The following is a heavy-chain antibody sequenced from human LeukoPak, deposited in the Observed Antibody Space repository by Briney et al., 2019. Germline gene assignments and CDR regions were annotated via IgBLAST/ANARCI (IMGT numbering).Heavy chain of an antibody. Sequence: SETLSLTCTVSGGSISSSSYYWGWIRQPPGKGLEWIGEINHSGSTNYNPSLKSRVTISVDTSKNQFSLKLSSVTAADTAVYYCATEYYDFWSGSTYYFDYWGQGTLVTVSS. CDR3: ATEYYDFWSGSTYYFDY. D-gene: IGHD3-3*01. V-gene: IGHV4-39*07. CDR2: INHSGST. CDR1: GGSISSSSYY. J-gene: IGHJ4*02.